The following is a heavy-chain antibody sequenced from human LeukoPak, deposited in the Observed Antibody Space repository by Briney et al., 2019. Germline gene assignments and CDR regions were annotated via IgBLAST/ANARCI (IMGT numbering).Heavy chain of an antibody. CDR2: IYYSGST. D-gene: IGHD3-22*01. V-gene: IGHV4-59*01. CDR1: GGSISSYY. CDR3: ARALASGYYFDY. J-gene: IGHJ4*02. Sequence: PSETLSLTCTVSGGSISSYYWSWIRQPPGKGLEWIGYIYYSGSTNYNPSLKSRVTISVDTSKTQFSLKLSSVTAADTAVYYCARALASGYYFDYWGQGTLVTVSS.